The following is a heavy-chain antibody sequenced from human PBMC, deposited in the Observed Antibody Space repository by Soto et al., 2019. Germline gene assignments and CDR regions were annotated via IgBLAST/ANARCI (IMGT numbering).Heavy chain of an antibody. V-gene: IGHV3-23*01. D-gene: IGHD3-22*01. J-gene: IGHJ6*02. CDR2: ISGSGGST. Sequence: PGGSLRLSCAASGFTFSSYAMSWVRQAPGKGLEWVSAISGSGGSTYYADSVKGRFTISRDNSKNTLYLQMNSLRAEDTAVYYCAKDLSGYYDSSGYVNGMDVWGQGTTVTVS. CDR1: GFTFSSYA. CDR3: AKDLSGYYDSSGYVNGMDV.